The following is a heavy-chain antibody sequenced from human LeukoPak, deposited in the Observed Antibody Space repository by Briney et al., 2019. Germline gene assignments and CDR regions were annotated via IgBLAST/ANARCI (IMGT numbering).Heavy chain of an antibody. CDR1: GFTFSSYA. V-gene: IGHV3-30-3*01. CDR3: AREFLGGYYYAFDY. J-gene: IGHJ4*02. Sequence: PGGSLRLSCAASGFTFSSYAMHWVRQAPGKGLEWVAVISYDGSNKYYADSVKGRFTISRDNSRNTLYLQMNSLRAEDTAVYYCAREFLGGYYYAFDYWGQGTLVTVSS. D-gene: IGHD3-22*01. CDR2: ISYDGSNK.